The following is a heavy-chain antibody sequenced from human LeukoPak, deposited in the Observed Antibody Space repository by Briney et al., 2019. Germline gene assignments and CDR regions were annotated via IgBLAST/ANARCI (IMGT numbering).Heavy chain of an antibody. CDR1: GYTFTGYY. J-gene: IGHJ3*02. D-gene: IGHD5-18*01. CDR2: INPNSGGT. Sequence: AASVKVSYRASGYTFTGYYMHWVRQAPGQGLEWMGWINPNSGGTNYAQKFQGRVTMTRDTSISTAYMELSRLRSDDTAVYYCASVDTAMVSAFDIWGQGTMVTVSS. V-gene: IGHV1-2*02. CDR3: ASVDTAMVSAFDI.